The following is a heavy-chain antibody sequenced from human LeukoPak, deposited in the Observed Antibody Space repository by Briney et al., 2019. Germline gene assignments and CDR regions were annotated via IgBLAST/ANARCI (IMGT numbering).Heavy chain of an antibody. CDR1: GFTFSSYS. Sequence: GGSLRLSCAASGFTFSSYSMNWVRQAPGKGLEWVSYISSSGSTIYYADSVKGRFTISRDNAKNSLYLQMNSLRAEDTAVYYCARVGELDSFDYWGQGTLVTVSS. D-gene: IGHD3-16*01. CDR2: ISSSGSTI. J-gene: IGHJ4*02. CDR3: ARVGELDSFDY. V-gene: IGHV3-48*04.